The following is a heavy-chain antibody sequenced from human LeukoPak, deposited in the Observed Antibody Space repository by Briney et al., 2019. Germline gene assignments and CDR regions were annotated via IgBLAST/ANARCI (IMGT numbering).Heavy chain of an antibody. CDR2: ISYDGSNK. D-gene: IGHD3-10*01. Sequence: PGRSLRLSYAASGFTFSSYGMHWVRQAPGKGLEWVAVISYDGSNKYYADSVKGRFTISRDNSKNTLYLQMNSLRAEDTAVYYCAKDGTMVLDYWGQGALVTVSS. CDR3: AKDGTMVLDY. CDR1: GFTFSSYG. V-gene: IGHV3-30*18. J-gene: IGHJ4*02.